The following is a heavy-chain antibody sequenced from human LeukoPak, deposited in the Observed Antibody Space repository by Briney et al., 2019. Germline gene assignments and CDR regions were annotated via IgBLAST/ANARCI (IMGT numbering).Heavy chain of an antibody. CDR2: IWYDGSNK. CDR1: GFTYSSYG. CDR3: ARVMRQQLVLIDY. V-gene: IGHV3-33*01. D-gene: IGHD6-13*01. Sequence: PGGSLRLSCAASGFTYSSYGMHWVRQAPGKGLEWVAVIWYDGSNKYYADSVKGRFTISRVNSKNTLYLQMNSLRAEDTAVYYCARVMRQQLVLIDYWGQGTLVTVSS. J-gene: IGHJ4*02.